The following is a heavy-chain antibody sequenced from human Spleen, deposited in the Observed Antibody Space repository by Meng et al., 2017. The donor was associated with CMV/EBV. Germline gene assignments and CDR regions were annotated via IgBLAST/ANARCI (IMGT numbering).Heavy chain of an antibody. D-gene: IGHD2-2*01. CDR2: IITIYGTT. CDR1: EGTFRTYA. Sequence: SEGTFRTYAVTWVRQAPGQGLEWMGRIITIYGTTNYAQKFQGRVTITTDESTGTAYMELSSLTSDDTAVYYCARAGDIVPPPNWFDPWGQGTLVTVSS. CDR3: ARAGDIVPPPNWFDP. V-gene: IGHV1-69*05. J-gene: IGHJ5*01.